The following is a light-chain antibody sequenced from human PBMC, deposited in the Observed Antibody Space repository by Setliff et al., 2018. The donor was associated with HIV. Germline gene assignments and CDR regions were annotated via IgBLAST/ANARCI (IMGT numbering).Light chain of an antibody. CDR2: DVT. J-gene: IGLJ2*01. CDR3: RSYATGDTWI. Sequence: QSALTQPASVSGSPGQSITISCAGSSNNIGGYESISWYQQHPGEVPKLMIYDVTKRPSGVSNRFSGSKSGNTASLTVSGLQTEDEADYYCRSYATGDTWIFGGGTKVTV. CDR1: SNNIGGYES. V-gene: IGLV2-23*02.